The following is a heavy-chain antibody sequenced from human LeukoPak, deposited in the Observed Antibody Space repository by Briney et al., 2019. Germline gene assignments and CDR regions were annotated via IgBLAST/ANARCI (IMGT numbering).Heavy chain of an antibody. V-gene: IGHV3-23*01. CDR1: GFTFSSYA. J-gene: IGHJ3*02. Sequence: GGSLRLSCAASGFTFSSYAMSWVRQAPGKGLEWVSAISGSGGSTYYADSVKGRFTISRDNAKNSLYLQMNSLRAEDTAVYYCASSYDYVWGSYRWAFDIWGQGTMVTVSS. D-gene: IGHD3-16*02. CDR3: ASSYDYVWGSYRWAFDI. CDR2: ISGSGGST.